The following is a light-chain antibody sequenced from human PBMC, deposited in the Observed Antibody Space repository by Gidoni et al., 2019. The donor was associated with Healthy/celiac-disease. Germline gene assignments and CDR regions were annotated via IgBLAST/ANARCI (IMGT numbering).Light chain of an antibody. J-gene: IGKJ4*01. CDR2: DAS. CDR1: QSVSSY. V-gene: IGKV3-11*01. CDR3: QQRSNWPPALT. Sequence: EIVLTPSPATLSLSPGERATLSCRASQSVSSYLAWYQQKPGQAPRLLIYDASNRATGIPARFSGSGSGTDFTLTIISLEPEDFAVYYCQQRSNWPPALTFGGGTKVEIK.